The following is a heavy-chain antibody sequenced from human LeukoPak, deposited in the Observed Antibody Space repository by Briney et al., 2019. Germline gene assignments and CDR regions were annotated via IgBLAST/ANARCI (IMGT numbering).Heavy chain of an antibody. V-gene: IGHV3-21*01. Sequence: GGSLRLSCAASGFTFSTFEMNWVRQAPGRGLEWVSSISSSSSSIYHADSVKGRFTISRDNTENSLYLQMNSLRAEDTAVYCCTRVDYGGNDDYWGQGTLVTVSS. J-gene: IGHJ4*02. CDR2: ISSSSSSI. D-gene: IGHD4-23*01. CDR1: GFTFSTFE. CDR3: TRVDYGGNDDY.